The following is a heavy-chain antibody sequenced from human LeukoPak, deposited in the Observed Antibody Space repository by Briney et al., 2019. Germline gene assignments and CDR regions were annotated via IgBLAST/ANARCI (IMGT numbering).Heavy chain of an antibody. V-gene: IGHV4-59*01. J-gene: IGHJ6*02. Sequence: PSETLSLPCTVSGGSISSYYWSWVRQPPGKGLEGIGYIYYSGSTNYNPSLKSRVTMSVDTSKNQFSLKLSSVTAADTAVYYCARDGRGMVVAGNYYYGMDVWGQGTTVTVSS. D-gene: IGHD6-19*01. CDR3: ARDGRGMVVAGNYYYGMDV. CDR2: IYYSGST. CDR1: GGSISSYY.